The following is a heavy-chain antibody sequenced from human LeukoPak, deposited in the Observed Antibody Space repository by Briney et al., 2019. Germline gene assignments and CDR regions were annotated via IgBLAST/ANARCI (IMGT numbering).Heavy chain of an antibody. CDR3: ARRMSSSSGYNWFDP. Sequence: GESLKISCKGSGYSFTSYWIGWVRQMPGKGLEWMGIIYPGDSDTRYSPSFQGQVTISADKSISTAYLQWSSLKASDTAMYYCARRMSSSSGYNWFDPWGQGTLVTVSS. J-gene: IGHJ5*02. CDR1: GYSFTSYW. V-gene: IGHV5-51*01. CDR2: IYPGDSDT. D-gene: IGHD6-6*01.